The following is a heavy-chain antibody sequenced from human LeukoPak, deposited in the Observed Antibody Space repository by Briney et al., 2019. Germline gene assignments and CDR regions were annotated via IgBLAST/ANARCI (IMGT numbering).Heavy chain of an antibody. CDR2: ISGSGGNT. CDR1: GFTFSIYA. CDR3: AGDRRYDSSGYFQH. V-gene: IGHV3-23*01. D-gene: IGHD3-22*01. J-gene: IGHJ1*01. Sequence: GGSLRLSCAASGFTFSIYAMSWIRQAPGKGLEWVSAISGSGGNTYYADSVKGRFTISRDNSKNTLDLQMNSLRAEDTAMYYCAGDRRYDSSGYFQHWGQGTLVTVSS.